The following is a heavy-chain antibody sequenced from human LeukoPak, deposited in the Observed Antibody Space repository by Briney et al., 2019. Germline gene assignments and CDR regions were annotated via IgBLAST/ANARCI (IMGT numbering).Heavy chain of an antibody. J-gene: IGHJ6*02. CDR3: ARSLVYYDSGGYFYYYGMDV. CDR1: GFTFSSYE. CDR2: ISSSGGTI. D-gene: IGHD3-22*01. V-gene: IGHV3-48*03. Sequence: GGSLRLSCAASGFTFSSYEMNWVRQAPGKGLEWVSYISSSGGTIYYADSVKGRFTISRDNAKNSLYLQMNSLRAEDTAVYYCARSLVYYDSGGYFYYYGMDVWGQGTTVTVSS.